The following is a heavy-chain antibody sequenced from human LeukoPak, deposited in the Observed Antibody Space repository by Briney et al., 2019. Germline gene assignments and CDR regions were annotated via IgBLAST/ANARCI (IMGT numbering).Heavy chain of an antibody. CDR1: GGSISSGGYY. CDR2: IYHSGST. CDR3: ASLAAAARWEDY. Sequence: SETLSLTCTVSGGSISSGGYYWSWIRQPPGKGLEWIGYIYHSGSTYYNPSLKSRVTISVDRSKNQFSLKLSSVTAADTAVHYCASLAAAARWEDYWGQGTLVTVSS. V-gene: IGHV4-30-2*01. D-gene: IGHD6-13*01. J-gene: IGHJ4*02.